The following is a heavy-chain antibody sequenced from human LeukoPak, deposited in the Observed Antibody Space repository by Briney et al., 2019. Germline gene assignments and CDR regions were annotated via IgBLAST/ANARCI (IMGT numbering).Heavy chain of an antibody. CDR1: GFNIGDYG. CDR2: IRAKTYSGTA. D-gene: IGHD3-9*01. Sequence: GGSLRLSCIGSGFNIGDYGMSWVRQAPGKGLEWVSFIRAKTYSGTAEYAASVKGRFTISRDDSKNIAYLQMDSLKTEDTAVYYCTRGGPYDISTGRTGYFDYWGQGTLVTVSS. J-gene: IGHJ4*02. CDR3: TRGGPYDISTGRTGYFDY. V-gene: IGHV3-49*04.